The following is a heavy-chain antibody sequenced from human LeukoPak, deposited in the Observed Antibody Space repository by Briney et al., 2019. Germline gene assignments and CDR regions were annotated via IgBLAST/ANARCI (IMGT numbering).Heavy chain of an antibody. D-gene: IGHD6-6*01. CDR2: ISGSGGGT. J-gene: IGHJ4*02. V-gene: IGHV3-23*01. CDR3: AKDRVPLAARPLHFDY. Sequence: PGGSLRLSCAASGLTFSRYAMSWVRQAPGKGLEWVSGISGSGGGTYYADSVKGRFTISRDNSKNTLYLQMNSLRAEDTAVYYCAKDRVPLAARPLHFDYWGQGTLVTVSS. CDR1: GLTFSRYA.